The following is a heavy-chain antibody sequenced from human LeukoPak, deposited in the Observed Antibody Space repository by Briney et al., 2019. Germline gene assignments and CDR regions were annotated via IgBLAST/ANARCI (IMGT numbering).Heavy chain of an antibody. CDR2: IILLFGTE. J-gene: IGHJ6*03. D-gene: IGHD1-7*01. Sequence: SVKVSCKASGGTFSSYAISWVRQAPGQGLEWMGGIILLFGTENYTQKFQGRLTITTDESTSTAYMELSSLRSEDTAEYDCARTGTTFWSFTGRTNYYYYMDVWGKGTTVTVSS. CDR1: GGTFSSYA. CDR3: ARTGTTFWSFTGRTNYYYYMDV. V-gene: IGHV1-69*05.